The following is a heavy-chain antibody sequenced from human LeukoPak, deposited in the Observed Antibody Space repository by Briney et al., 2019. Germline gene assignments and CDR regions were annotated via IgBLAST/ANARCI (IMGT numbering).Heavy chain of an antibody. D-gene: IGHD2-15*01. J-gene: IGHJ3*02. V-gene: IGHV3-21*01. CDR2: ISSSSSYI. Sequence: PGGSLRLSCAASGFTFSSYAMSWVRQAPGKGLEWVSSISSSSSYIYYADSVKGRFTISRDNAKNSLYLQMNSLRAEDTAVYYCARAEGHCSGGSCSYAFDIWGQGTMVTVSS. CDR1: GFTFSSYA. CDR3: ARAEGHCSGGSCSYAFDI.